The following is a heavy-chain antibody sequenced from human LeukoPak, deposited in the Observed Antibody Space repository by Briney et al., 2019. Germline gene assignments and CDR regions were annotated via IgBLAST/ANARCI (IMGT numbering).Heavy chain of an antibody. D-gene: IGHD4-23*01. V-gene: IGHV3-9*01. J-gene: IGHJ4*02. CDR1: GFTFANYN. CDR3: AKDDSYGGNSNFDY. CDR2: ISWNSGSI. Sequence: GGSLRLSCAASGFTFANYNFNWVRQAPGKGLEWVSGISWNSGSIEYADSVKGRFTISRDNAKNSLYLRMNGLRAEDTALYYCAKDDSYGGNSNFDYWGQGTLVTVSS.